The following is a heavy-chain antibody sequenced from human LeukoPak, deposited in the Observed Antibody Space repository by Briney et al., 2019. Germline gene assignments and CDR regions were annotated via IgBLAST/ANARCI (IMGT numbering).Heavy chain of an antibody. CDR3: VRDRELNY. CDR1: GVSISIYY. Sequence: SETLSLTCTVSGVSISIYYWSWVRQPPGKGLEWIGYIYNSGSTIYNPSLKSRATISADTSKNQFSLQLSSVTAADTAVYYCVRDRELNYWGQGTLVPSPQ. CDR2: IYNSGST. V-gene: IGHV4-59*01. J-gene: IGHJ4*02. D-gene: IGHD1-7*01.